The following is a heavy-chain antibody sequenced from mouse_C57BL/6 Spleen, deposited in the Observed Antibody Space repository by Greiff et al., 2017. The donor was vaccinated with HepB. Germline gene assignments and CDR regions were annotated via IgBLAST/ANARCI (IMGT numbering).Heavy chain of an antibody. CDR3: TTYYGSSYWYFDV. D-gene: IGHD1-1*01. CDR1: GFNIKDDY. Sequence: EVKLMESGAELVRPGASVKLSCTASGFNIKDDYMHWVKQRPEQGLEWIGWIDPENGDTEYALKFQGKATITADTSSNTAYLQLSSLTSEDTAVYYCTTYYGSSYWYFDVWGTGTTVTVSS. J-gene: IGHJ1*03. CDR2: IDPENGDT. V-gene: IGHV14-4*01.